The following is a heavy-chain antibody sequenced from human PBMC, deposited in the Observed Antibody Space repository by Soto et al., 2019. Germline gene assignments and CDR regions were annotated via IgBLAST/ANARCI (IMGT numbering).Heavy chain of an antibody. Sequence: QVQLVQSGAEVKKPGSSVKVSCKASGGTFSSYTISWVRQAPGQGLEWMGRIIPILGIANYAQKFQGRVTITADKSTSKAYMELSSLRSEDTAVYYCAREYCSGGSCYPTQDYWGQGTLVTVSS. D-gene: IGHD2-15*01. V-gene: IGHV1-69*08. CDR3: AREYCSGGSCYPTQDY. CDR1: GGTFSSYT. CDR2: IIPILGIA. J-gene: IGHJ4*02.